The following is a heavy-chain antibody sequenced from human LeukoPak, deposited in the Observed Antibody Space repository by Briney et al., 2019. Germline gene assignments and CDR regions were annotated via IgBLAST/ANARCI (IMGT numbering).Heavy chain of an antibody. CDR3: AKDFQWLVPCYFDY. V-gene: IGHV3-23*01. D-gene: IGHD6-19*01. CDR1: GFTFDDYA. J-gene: IGHJ4*02. Sequence: GRSLRLSCAASGFTFDDYAMHWVRQAPGKELEWVSAISGSGGSTYYADSVKGRFTISRDNSKNTLYLQMNSLRAEDTAVYYCAKDFQWLVPCYFDYWGQGTLVTVSS. CDR2: ISGSGGST.